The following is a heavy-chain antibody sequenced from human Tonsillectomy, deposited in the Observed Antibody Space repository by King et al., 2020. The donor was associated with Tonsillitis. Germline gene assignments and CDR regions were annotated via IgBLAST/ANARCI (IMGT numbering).Heavy chain of an antibody. CDR2: IYTSGST. Sequence: QLQESGPGLVKPSQTLSLTCTVSGGSISSGSYYWSWIRQPAGKGLEWIGRIYTSGSTNYNPSLKSRVTISADTSKNQFSLKLSSVTAADTAVYYCARDLGGKDFWSGRGIYNWFDPWGQGTLVTVSS. D-gene: IGHD3-3*01. J-gene: IGHJ5*02. V-gene: IGHV4-61*02. CDR1: GGSISSGSYY. CDR3: ARDLGGKDFWSGRGIYNWFDP.